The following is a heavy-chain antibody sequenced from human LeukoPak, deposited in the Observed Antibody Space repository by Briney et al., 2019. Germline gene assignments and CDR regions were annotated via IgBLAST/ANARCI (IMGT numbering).Heavy chain of an antibody. CDR2: IYTRGST. J-gene: IGHJ5*01. CDR3: AADGVVRGPDAWFDS. V-gene: IGHV4-61*02. D-gene: IGHD3-10*01. CDR1: GGSVSSGRYY. Sequence: PSETLSLTCTVSGGSVSSGRYYWSWIRQPAGKGLEWIGRIYTRGSTNYNPSLNSRVTISVDTSKNQFSLNLTSVTAADTAVYYCAADGVVRGPDAWFDSWGQGTLVTVSS.